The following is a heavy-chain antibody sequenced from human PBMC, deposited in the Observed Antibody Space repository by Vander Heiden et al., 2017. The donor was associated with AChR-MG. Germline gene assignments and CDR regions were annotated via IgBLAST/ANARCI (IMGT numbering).Heavy chain of an antibody. J-gene: IGHJ3*02. D-gene: IGHD2-15*01. CDR2: ISESGSST. CDR3: AKGFCSGDGCYLTGTFDI. CDR1: RFTFSTYA. Sequence: EVQLLQSGGGLVHPGGSLRPSCAASRFTFSTYAMSWVPRAPGKGLEWVSAISESGSSTYYADSVKDRFTISRDNSKNTLYLQMNSLRGEDTAVYYCAKGFCSGDGCYLTGTFDIWGQGTMVTVSS. V-gene: IGHV3-23*01.